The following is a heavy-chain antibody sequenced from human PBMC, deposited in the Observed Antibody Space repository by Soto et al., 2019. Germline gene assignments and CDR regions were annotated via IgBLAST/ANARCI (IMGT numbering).Heavy chain of an antibody. J-gene: IGHJ6*02. V-gene: IGHV1-2*04. CDR1: GYTFTGYY. CDR2: INPNSGGT. CDR3: ARSMGNPCWLLGGWCCXYYYGMDV. D-gene: IGHD3-9*01. Sequence: ASVKVSCKASGYTFTGYYMHWVRQAPGQGLEWMGWINPNSGGTNYAQKFQGWVTMTRDTSISTAYMGLSRLRSDDTAVYYCARSMGNPCWLLGGWCCXYYYGMDVWGQGTTVTVLL.